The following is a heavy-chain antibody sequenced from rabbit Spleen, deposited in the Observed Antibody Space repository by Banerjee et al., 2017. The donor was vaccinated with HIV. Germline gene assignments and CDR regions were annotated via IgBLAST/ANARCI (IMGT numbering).Heavy chain of an antibody. CDR3: ARNFDL. CDR2: IYTGGSGGI. J-gene: IGHJ4*01. V-gene: IGHV1S45*01. Sequence: QEQLKQTGGGLVKPGASLTLTCTASGFDFSDYYYIYWVRQAPGKGLEWIGCIYTGGSGGIYYASWARGRFTISKTSATTMTLQMTSLTAADTATYVCARNFDLWGQGTLVTVS. CDR1: GFDFSDYYY.